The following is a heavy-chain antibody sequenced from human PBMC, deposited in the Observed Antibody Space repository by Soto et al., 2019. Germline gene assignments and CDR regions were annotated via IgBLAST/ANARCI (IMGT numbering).Heavy chain of an antibody. Sequence: EVLLVESGGGLIQPGGSLRLSCAVSGFTVSRNYMSWVRQARGEGLEWVSVLYIDGTTYYADSLEGRFTISRDNSKNTLYLQMNSLRAEDTAVYYCARETVTTGGGAFDIWGQGTMVTVSS. CDR1: GFTVSRNY. CDR3: ARETVTTGGGAFDI. V-gene: IGHV3-53*01. D-gene: IGHD4-17*01. CDR2: LYIDGTT. J-gene: IGHJ3*02.